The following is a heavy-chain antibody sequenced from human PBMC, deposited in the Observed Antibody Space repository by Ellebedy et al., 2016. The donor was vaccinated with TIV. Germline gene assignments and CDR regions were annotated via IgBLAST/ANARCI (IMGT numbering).Heavy chain of an antibody. CDR3: ARDRAFSRSPFDY. Sequence: GESLKISCAGSGFSFSNYAGHWVRQAPGQGLEWVASISYDGKNTFYADSLKGRVTISRDNSKNTQYLQMNTLTAEDTAVYYCARDRAFSRSPFDYWGQGTLVTVSS. CDR2: ISYDGKNT. V-gene: IGHV3-30*04. D-gene: IGHD6-13*01. CDR1: GFSFSNYA. J-gene: IGHJ4*02.